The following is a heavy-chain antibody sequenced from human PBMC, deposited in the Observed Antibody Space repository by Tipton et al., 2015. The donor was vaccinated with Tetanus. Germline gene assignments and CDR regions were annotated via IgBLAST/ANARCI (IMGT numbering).Heavy chain of an antibody. D-gene: IGHD1-26*01. CDR1: GGSFGNFY. J-gene: IGHJ4*02. V-gene: IGHV4-59*12. CDR2: IYFSGST. Sequence: SLTCTISGGSFGNFYWAWIRQPPGKGLEWIGDIYFSGSTYYNPSLKSRVTLSVDTSKNQFSLQLNSVTAGDTAFFYCARDQARGARGWNYFDYWGQGTLVTFSS. CDR3: ARDQARGARGWNYFDY.